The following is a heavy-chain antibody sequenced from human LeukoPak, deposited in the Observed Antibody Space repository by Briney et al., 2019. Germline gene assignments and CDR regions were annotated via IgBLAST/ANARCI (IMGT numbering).Heavy chain of an antibody. V-gene: IGHV1-69*04. CDR3: ARGGGRLIVEDY. CDR1: GGTFSNYV. J-gene: IGHJ4*02. CDR2: IIPILGIA. Sequence: ASVKVSCKASGGTFSNYVITWVRQAPGQGLEWMGRIIPILGIANYAQKFQGRVTMTRNTSISTAYMELSSLRSEDTAVYYCARGGGRLIVEDYWGQGTLVTVSS. D-gene: IGHD2-21*01.